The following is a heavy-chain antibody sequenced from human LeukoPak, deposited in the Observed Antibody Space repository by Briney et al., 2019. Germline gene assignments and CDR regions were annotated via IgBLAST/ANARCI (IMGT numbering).Heavy chain of an antibody. D-gene: IGHD3-22*01. Sequence: GGSLRLSCAASGFTVSSSYMSWVRQAPGKGLEWVANIKQDGSEKYYVDSVKGRFTISRDNAKNSLYLQMNSLRAEDTAVYYCAREGSYYYDSSGYYYIVYWGQGTLVTVSS. V-gene: IGHV3-7*01. CDR2: IKQDGSEK. J-gene: IGHJ4*02. CDR3: AREGSYYYDSSGYYYIVY. CDR1: GFTVSSSY.